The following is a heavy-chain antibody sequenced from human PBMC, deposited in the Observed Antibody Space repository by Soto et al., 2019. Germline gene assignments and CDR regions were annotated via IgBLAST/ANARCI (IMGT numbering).Heavy chain of an antibody. CDR2: TNHSGNP. V-gene: IGHV4-30-2*03. D-gene: IGHD4-17*01. Sequence: SETLSLTCDVSGDTISTGGYTWAWIRQPPGKALEWIGHTNHSGNPNYNPSLKSRVTISVDTSKNQFSLKLSSVAAADTAVYYCARHDYGGFGLWGQGTLVTVSS. J-gene: IGHJ4*02. CDR1: GDTISTGGYT. CDR3: ARHDYGGFGL.